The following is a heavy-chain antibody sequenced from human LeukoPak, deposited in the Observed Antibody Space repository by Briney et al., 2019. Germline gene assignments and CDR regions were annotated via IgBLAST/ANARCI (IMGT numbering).Heavy chain of an antibody. J-gene: IGHJ4*02. CDR3: ARYNGDLTGGFDY. CDR2: INPAGGST. Sequence: ASVKVSCKASGSSFTSYYIHWVRQAPGQGLESMGIINPAGGSTGYAQKFQGRVTMTRDTSTSTVYMELSSLRSEDTAVYYCARYNGDLTGGFDYWGQGTLVTVSS. D-gene: IGHD2-21*01. CDR1: GSSFTSYY. V-gene: IGHV1-46*01.